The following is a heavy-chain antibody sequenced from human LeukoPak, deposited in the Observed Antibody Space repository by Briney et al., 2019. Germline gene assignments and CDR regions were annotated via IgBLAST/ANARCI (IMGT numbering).Heavy chain of an antibody. Sequence: QPGGSLRLSCAGSGFIFSSYSINWVRQAPGKRLEWVSYISSNSNTIYYADSVKGRFTISRDNARNSLYLQMNNLRAEDTAVYYCARNMYTSGWYRLGYWGQGSLVTVSS. CDR2: ISSNSNTI. CDR3: ARNMYTSGWYRLGY. V-gene: IGHV3-48*01. J-gene: IGHJ4*02. CDR1: GFIFSSYS. D-gene: IGHD6-19*01.